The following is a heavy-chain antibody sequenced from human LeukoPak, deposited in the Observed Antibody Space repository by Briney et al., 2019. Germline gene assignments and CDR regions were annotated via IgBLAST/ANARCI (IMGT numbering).Heavy chain of an antibody. CDR2: INHNGNVN. CDR1: GFTFSSYW. D-gene: IGHD3-16*01. CDR3: ARGGGLDV. V-gene: IGHV3-7*03. Sequence: GGSMRLSCAASGFTFSSYWMNWARQAPGKGLEWVASINHNGNVNYYVDSVKGRFTISRDNAKNSLYLQMSNLRAEDTAVYFCARGGGLDVWGQGATVTVSS. J-gene: IGHJ6*02.